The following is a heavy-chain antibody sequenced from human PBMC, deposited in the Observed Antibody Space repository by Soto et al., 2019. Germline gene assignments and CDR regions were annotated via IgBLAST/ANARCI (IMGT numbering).Heavy chain of an antibody. Sequence: ASVKVSCKASGYTFTSYGISWVRQAPGQGLEWMGWISAYNGNTNYAQKLQGRVTMTTDTSTSTAYMELRSLRSDGTAVYYCAREPAYSGSYLLAFSPHFDYWGQGTLVTVSS. CDR2: ISAYNGNT. J-gene: IGHJ4*02. CDR3: AREPAYSGSYLLAFSPHFDY. CDR1: GYTFTSYG. V-gene: IGHV1-18*01. D-gene: IGHD1-26*01.